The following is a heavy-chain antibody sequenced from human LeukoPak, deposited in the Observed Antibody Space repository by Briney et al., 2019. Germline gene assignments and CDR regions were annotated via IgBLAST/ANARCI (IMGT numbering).Heavy chain of an antibody. J-gene: IGHJ4*02. D-gene: IGHD3-22*01. V-gene: IGHV1-69*05. CDR1: GGTFSSYA. Sequence: SVKVSCKASGGTFSSYAISWVRQAPGQGLEWMGRIIPIFGTANYAQKFQGRITITTDESASTAYMELSSLRSEDTAVYYCARGIGNYYDSSGWIFDYWGQGTLVTVSS. CDR3: ARGIGNYYDSSGWIFDY. CDR2: IIPIFGTA.